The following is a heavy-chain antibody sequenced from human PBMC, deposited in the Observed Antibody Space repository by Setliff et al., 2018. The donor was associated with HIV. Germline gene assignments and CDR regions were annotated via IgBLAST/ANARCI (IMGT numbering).Heavy chain of an antibody. CDR1: GVSISSYY. J-gene: IGHJ4*02. V-gene: IGHV4-59*12. D-gene: IGHD6-19*01. CDR3: ARGRKKTLAVSGTRYFDF. Sequence: SETLSLTCTVSGVSISSYYWSWIRQPPGKGLEWIGYIYYSGSTTYDPSLKSRITISVDTSKNQFSLKLTSVTAADMGVYYCARGRKKTLAVSGTRYFDFWGQGTLVTVSS. CDR2: IYYSGST.